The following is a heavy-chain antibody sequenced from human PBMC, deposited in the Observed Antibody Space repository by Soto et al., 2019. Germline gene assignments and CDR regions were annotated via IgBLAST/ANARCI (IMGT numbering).Heavy chain of an antibody. CDR1: GFTFSSYG. Sequence: GGSLRLSCAASGFTFSSYGMHWVRQAPGKGLEWVAVIWYDGSNKYYADTVKGRFTISRDNSKNTLYLQMNNLRAEDTAVYYCARWHDSSGQGPGQFDYWGQGTLVTVSS. CDR2: IWYDGSNK. V-gene: IGHV3-33*01. J-gene: IGHJ4*02. CDR3: ARWHDSSGQGPGQFDY. D-gene: IGHD3-22*01.